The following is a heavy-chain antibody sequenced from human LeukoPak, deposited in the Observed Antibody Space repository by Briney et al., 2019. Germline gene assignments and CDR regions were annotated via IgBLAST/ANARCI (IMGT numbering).Heavy chain of an antibody. J-gene: IGHJ4*02. Sequence: QPGGSLRLSCAASGFTFNDYGMHWVRQAPGKGLDWVAVISYDGSNKYYADSVKGRSTISRDNSNTLYLQMNSLRVEDTAVYYCAKDQKFRKDIDYWGQGTLVTVSS. CDR2: ISYDGSNK. V-gene: IGHV3-30*18. CDR3: AKDQKFRKDIDY. CDR1: GFTFNDYG.